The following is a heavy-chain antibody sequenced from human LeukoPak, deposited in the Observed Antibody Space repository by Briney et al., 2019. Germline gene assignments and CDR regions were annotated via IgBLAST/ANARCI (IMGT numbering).Heavy chain of an antibody. D-gene: IGHD6-6*01. J-gene: IGHJ4*02. CDR1: GYSFTSYW. Sequence: RGESLKISCKGSGYSFTSYWIGWVRQMPGKGLEWMGIIYPGGSDTRYSPSFQGQVTISADKSISTAYLQWSSLKASDTAMYYCARRGFEYSSVGGDFDYWGQGTLVTVSS. CDR2: IYPGGSDT. CDR3: ARRGFEYSSVGGDFDY. V-gene: IGHV5-51*01.